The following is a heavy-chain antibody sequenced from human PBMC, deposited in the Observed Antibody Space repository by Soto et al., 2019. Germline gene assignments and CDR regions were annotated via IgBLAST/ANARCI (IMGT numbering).Heavy chain of an antibody. CDR3: AKDLVGSNADYFDY. Sequence: EVPLLESGGGLVQPGGSLRLSCAASGFTFSSYAMSWVRQAPGKGMEWVAAISGSGGSTYYADSVKGRFTISRDNSKNTLNLQMNSLRAEDAAVYYCAKDLVGSNADYFDYWGQGTLVTVSS. V-gene: IGHV3-23*01. CDR2: ISGSGGST. J-gene: IGHJ4*02. D-gene: IGHD2-15*01. CDR1: GFTFSSYA.